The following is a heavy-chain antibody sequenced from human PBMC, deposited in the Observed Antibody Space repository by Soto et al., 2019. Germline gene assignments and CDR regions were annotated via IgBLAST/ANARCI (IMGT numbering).Heavy chain of an antibody. D-gene: IGHD6-19*01. CDR2: IYYSGNT. CDR3: ARHESYRQWLNF. CDR1: GGSISGYY. Sequence: PSETLSLTCTVSGGSISGYYWSWIRQPPGKGLEWIGYIYYSGNTNYNPSLKSRLSISLDTSENQVSLRLTSVTAADTAVYYCARHESYRQWLNFWGQGTLVTVSS. V-gene: IGHV4-59*08. J-gene: IGHJ4*02.